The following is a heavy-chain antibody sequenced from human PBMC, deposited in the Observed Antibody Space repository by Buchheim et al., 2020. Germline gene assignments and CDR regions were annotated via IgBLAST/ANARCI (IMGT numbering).Heavy chain of an antibody. Sequence: QVQLQQWGAGLLKPSETLSLTCAVYGGSFSGYYWSWIRQPPGKGLEWIGEINHSGSTNYNPSLKSRVTISVDTSKNQFSLKLGSVTAADTAVYYCARVGYYDSSGYAGDYWGQGTL. J-gene: IGHJ4*02. CDR1: GGSFSGYY. CDR2: INHSGST. CDR3: ARVGYYDSSGYAGDY. V-gene: IGHV4-34*01. D-gene: IGHD3-22*01.